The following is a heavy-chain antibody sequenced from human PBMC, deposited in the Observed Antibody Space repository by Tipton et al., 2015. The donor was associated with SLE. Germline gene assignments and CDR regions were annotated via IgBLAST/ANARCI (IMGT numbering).Heavy chain of an antibody. CDR2: ISSNGGSA. CDR3: VKDLCDLNAFDI. V-gene: IGHV3-64D*06. Sequence: SLRLSCAASGFTFSSYAMSWVRQAPGKGLEYVSAISSNGGSAYYADSVKGRFTISRDNSKNTLYLQMSSLRAEDTAVYYCVKDLCDLNAFDIWGQGTMVTVSS. D-gene: IGHD3-3*01. J-gene: IGHJ3*02. CDR1: GFTFSSYA.